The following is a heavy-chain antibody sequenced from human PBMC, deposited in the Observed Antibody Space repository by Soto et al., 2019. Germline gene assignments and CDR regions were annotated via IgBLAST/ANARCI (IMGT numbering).Heavy chain of an antibody. V-gene: IGHV1-69*02. CDR2: IIPILGIA. CDR1: GGTFSSYT. Sequence: QVQLVQSGAEVKKPGSSVKVSCKGSGGTFSSYTISWVRQAPGQGLEWMGRIIPILGIANYAQKFQGRVTITAAKSTSTVYMELSSLSSEDTAVYYCARLPQDQLYGMDVWGQGTTVTVSS. CDR3: ARLPQDQLYGMDV. D-gene: IGHD2-2*01. J-gene: IGHJ6*02.